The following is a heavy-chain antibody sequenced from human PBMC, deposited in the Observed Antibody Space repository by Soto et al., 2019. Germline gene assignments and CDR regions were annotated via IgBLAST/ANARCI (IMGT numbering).Heavy chain of an antibody. CDR3: ASAIVGATEDYYYYGMDV. J-gene: IGHJ6*04. CDR2: IIPIFGTA. CDR1: GGTFSSYA. Sequence: SVKVSCKASGGTFSSYAISWVRQAPGQGLEWMGGIIPIFGTANYAQKFQGRVTITADKSTSTAYMELSSLRSEDTAVYYCASAIVGATEDYYYYGMDVWGKGTTVTVSS. V-gene: IGHV1-69*06. D-gene: IGHD1-26*01.